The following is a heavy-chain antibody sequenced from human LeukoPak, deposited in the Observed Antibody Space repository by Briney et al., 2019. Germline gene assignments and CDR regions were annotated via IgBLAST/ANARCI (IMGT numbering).Heavy chain of an antibody. D-gene: IGHD5-12*01. CDR1: GFTFSHYA. CDR3: ARGYSHDSGGWLDP. CDR2: LTDSGDAT. V-gene: IGHV3-23*01. Sequence: GGSLRLSCAVSGFTFSHYAMSWVRQAPGTGLEGVGSLTDSGDATYYADSVKGRLTISRDNSNSTLYLHISGLRDEDTAVYYCARGYSHDSGGWLDPWGQGTLVTVSS. J-gene: IGHJ5*02.